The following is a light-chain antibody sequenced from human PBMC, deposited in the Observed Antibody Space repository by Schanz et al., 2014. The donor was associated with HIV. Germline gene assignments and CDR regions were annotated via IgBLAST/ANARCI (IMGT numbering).Light chain of an antibody. J-gene: IGLJ1*01. V-gene: IGLV1-51*01. CDR3: GTWDSSLSADV. CDR1: AFNIGQNY. Sequence: QSVLTQPPSVSAAPGQRVTISCSGSAFNIGQNYVSWFQQFPGTAPKLLIYVTHQRPSEIPDRFSGSKTGTSATLAIIGLQTGDEADYYCGTWDSSLSADVFGTGTKLTVL. CDR2: VTH.